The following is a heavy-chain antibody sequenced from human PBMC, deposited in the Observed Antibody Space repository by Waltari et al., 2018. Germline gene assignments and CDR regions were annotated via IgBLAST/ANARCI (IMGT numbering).Heavy chain of an antibody. Sequence: QLQLQESGSGLVKPSQTLSLTCAVSGGSISSGGYSWSWIRQPPGKGLEWIGYIYHSGSTYYNPSRKSRVTISVDRSKNQFSLKLSSVTAADTAVYYCARRITIFGVVTDDAFDIWGQGTMVTVSS. CDR3: ARRITIFGVVTDDAFDI. D-gene: IGHD3-3*01. V-gene: IGHV4-30-2*01. CDR2: IYHSGST. J-gene: IGHJ3*02. CDR1: GGSISSGGYS.